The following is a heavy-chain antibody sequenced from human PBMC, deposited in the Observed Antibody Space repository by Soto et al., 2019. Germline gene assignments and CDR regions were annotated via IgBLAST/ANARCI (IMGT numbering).Heavy chain of an antibody. J-gene: IGHJ6*04. Sequence: PGGSLRLSCAASGFTFDDYAMHWVRQAPGKGLEWVSLISWDGGSTSYADSVKGRFTISRDNSKNSLYLQMNSLRTEDTALYYLEKGLWGMIFGVFTPPYYYSGMGVWGKGPTLTVP. CDR2: ISWDGGST. CDR3: EKGLWGMIFGVFTPPYYYSGMGV. V-gene: IGHV3-43*01. CDR1: GFTFDDYA. D-gene: IGHD3-3*01.